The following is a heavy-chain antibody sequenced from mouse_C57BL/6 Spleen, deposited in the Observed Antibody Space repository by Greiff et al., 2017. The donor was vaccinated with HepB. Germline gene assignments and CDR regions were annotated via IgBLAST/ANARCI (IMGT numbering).Heavy chain of an antibody. Sequence: VQLKQSGTVLARPGASVKMSCKTSGYTFTSYWMHWVKQRPGQGLEWIGAIYPGNSDTSYNQKFKGKAKLTAVTSASTAYMELSSLTNEDSAVYYCTREDDYDGAWFAYWGQGTLVTVSA. CDR1: GYTFTSYW. J-gene: IGHJ3*01. D-gene: IGHD2-4*01. CDR2: IYPGNSDT. V-gene: IGHV1-5*01. CDR3: TREDDYDGAWFAY.